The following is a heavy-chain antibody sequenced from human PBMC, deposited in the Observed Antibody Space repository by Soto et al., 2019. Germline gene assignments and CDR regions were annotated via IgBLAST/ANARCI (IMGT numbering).Heavy chain of an antibody. CDR2: IIPMFGST. CDR1: GGTFNNLA. CDR3: ARGGRMGNWYFDL. Sequence: QVQLVQSGAEVKKPGSSVKLSCNAAGGTFNNLAVSWVRQAPGQGLEWMGEIIPMFGSTNYAQRFQGRVTITADESRSIAHMYLSSLRSDDTAIYYCARGGRMGNWYFDLWGRGTLVTVSS. J-gene: IGHJ2*01. V-gene: IGHV1-69*01. D-gene: IGHD3-10*01.